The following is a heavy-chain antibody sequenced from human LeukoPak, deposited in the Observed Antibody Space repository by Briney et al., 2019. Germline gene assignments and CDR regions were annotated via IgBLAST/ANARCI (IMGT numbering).Heavy chain of an antibody. J-gene: IGHJ6*02. V-gene: IGHV1-18*01. D-gene: IGHD3-22*01. Sequence: GASVKVSCKASGYTFSSYGISWVRQAPGQGLEWMGWISGYNGNTNYAQKLQGRVTMTTDTSTSTAYMELRSLRSDDTAVYYCARSYDSRGYYYYGMDVWGQGTTVTVSS. CDR3: ARSYDSRGYYYYGMDV. CDR2: ISGYNGNT. CDR1: GYTFSSYG.